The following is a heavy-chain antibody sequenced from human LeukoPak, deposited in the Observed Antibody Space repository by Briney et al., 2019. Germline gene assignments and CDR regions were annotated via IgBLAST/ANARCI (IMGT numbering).Heavy chain of an antibody. CDR3: ARDLGYGDYFDY. D-gene: IGHD3-16*01. CDR1: GGSISSGSYY. CDR2: IYTSGST. V-gene: IGHV4-61*02. J-gene: IGHJ4*02. Sequence: PSQTLSLTCTDSGGSISSGSYYWSWIRQPAGKGLEWIGRIYTSGSTNYNPSLKSRVTISVDTSKNQFSLKLSSVTAADTAVYYCARDLGYGDYFDYWGQGTLVTVSS.